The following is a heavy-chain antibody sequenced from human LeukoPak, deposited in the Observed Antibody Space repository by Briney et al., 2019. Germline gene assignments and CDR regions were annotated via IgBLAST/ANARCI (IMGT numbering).Heavy chain of an antibody. CDR3: AKDSGQWLVRGPDY. Sequence: GGSLRLSCAASGFTFSSYAMSWVRQAPGKGLEWASAISGSGGSTYYADSVKGRFTISRDNSKNTLYLQMNSLRAEDTAVYYCAKDSGQWLVRGPDYWGQGTLVTVSS. J-gene: IGHJ4*02. CDR1: GFTFSSYA. D-gene: IGHD6-19*01. V-gene: IGHV3-23*01. CDR2: ISGSGGST.